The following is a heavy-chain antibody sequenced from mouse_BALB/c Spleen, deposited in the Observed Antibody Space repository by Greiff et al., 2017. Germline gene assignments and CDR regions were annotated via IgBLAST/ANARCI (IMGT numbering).Heavy chain of an antibody. D-gene: IGHD1-1*02. Sequence: EVKLEESGGGLVKPGGSLKLSCAASGFAFSSYDMSWVRQTPEKRLEWVAYISSGGGSTYYPDTVKGRFTISRDNAKNTLYLQMSSLKSEDTAMYYCARQGGTHTFYAMDYWGQGTSVTVSS. CDR3: ARQGGTHTFYAMDY. J-gene: IGHJ4*01. CDR2: ISSGGGST. CDR1: GFAFSSYD. V-gene: IGHV5-12-1*01.